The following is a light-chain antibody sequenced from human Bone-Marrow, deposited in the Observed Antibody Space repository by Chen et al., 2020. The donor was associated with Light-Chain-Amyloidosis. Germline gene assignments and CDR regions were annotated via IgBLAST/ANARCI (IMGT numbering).Light chain of an antibody. CDR1: SGSIATNY. CDR3: QSYQGSSQGV. Sequence: FMLTQPHSVSESPGKTVIITCTRGSGSIATNYVQWYQQRPGISPTTVIYEDDQRPSGVPDRFSGSIDRSSNSASLTSAGLKTEDEADYYCQSYQGSSQGVFGGGTKLTVL. CDR2: EDD. V-gene: IGLV6-57*01. J-gene: IGLJ3*02.